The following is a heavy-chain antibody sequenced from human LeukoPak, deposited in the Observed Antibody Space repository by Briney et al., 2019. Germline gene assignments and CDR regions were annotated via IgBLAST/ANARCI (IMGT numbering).Heavy chain of an antibody. D-gene: IGHD3-10*01. CDR3: ARDFLTMVRDDTLRPVDCYYYYMDV. CDR1: GFTFSDYY. J-gene: IGHJ6*03. Sequence: GRSLRLSCAASGFTFSDYYMSWIRQAPGKGLEWVSYISSSGSTIYYADSVKGRFTISRDNAKNSLYLQMNSLRAEDTAVYYCARDFLTMVRDDTLRPVDCYYYYMDVWGKGTTVTISS. V-gene: IGHV3-11*04. CDR2: ISSSGSTI.